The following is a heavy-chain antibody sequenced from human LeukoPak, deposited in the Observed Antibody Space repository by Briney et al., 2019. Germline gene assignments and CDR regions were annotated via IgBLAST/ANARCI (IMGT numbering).Heavy chain of an antibody. CDR2: INPNSGGT. CDR1: GYTFTGYY. V-gene: IGHV1-2*02. CDR3: ARMYSGSYFPTYYYYYYMDV. D-gene: IGHD1-26*01. J-gene: IGHJ6*03. Sequence: ASMKVSCKASGYTFTGYYMHWVRQAPGQGLEWMGWINPNSGGTNYAQKFQGRVTMTRDTSISTAYMELSRLRSDDTAVYYCARMYSGSYFPTYYYYYYMDVWGKGTTVTVPS.